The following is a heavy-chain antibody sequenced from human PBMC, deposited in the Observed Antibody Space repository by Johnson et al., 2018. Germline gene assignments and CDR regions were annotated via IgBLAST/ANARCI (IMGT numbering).Heavy chain of an antibody. CDR2: MLYTGST. V-gene: IGHV4-30-4*01. J-gene: IGHJ1*01. CDR3: ASYRGAYAEYFQH. Sequence: QEQLVESGPGLVKPSQTLSLTCTVSGGSISSSGYHWSWIRQSPGKGLEWIGYMLYTGSTYYNPSLRSRVTISGDTSKNQFSLKLTSVTATDTATYYCASYRGAYAEYFQHLGQGTLVTVSS. CDR1: GGSISSSGYH. D-gene: IGHD4-17*01.